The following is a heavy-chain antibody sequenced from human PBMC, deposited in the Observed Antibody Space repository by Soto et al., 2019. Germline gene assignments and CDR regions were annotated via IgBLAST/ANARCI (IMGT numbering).Heavy chain of an antibody. CDR2: IYYSGST. D-gene: IGHD2-15*01. CDR3: ARGDPEGLPYFDL. V-gene: IGHV4-59*01. Sequence: QVQLQESGPGLVKPSETLSLTCTVSGGSISSYYWSWIRQPPGKGLEWIGYIYYSGSTNYNPSLKSRATISVDTSKNQFSLKLSSVTAADPAVYYCARGDPEGLPYFDLWGRGTLVTVSS. CDR1: GGSISSYY. J-gene: IGHJ2*01.